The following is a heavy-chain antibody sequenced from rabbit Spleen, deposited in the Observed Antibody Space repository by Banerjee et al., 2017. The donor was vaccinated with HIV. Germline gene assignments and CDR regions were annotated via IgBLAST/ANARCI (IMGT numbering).Heavy chain of an antibody. V-gene: IGHV1S45*01. Sequence: ELVEYGGGLVQPEGSLTLTCTASGVSFSGDSYMCWVRQAPGKGLEWVVCIDAGSSGFTYFASWAKGRFTISKTSSTTVTLQMTSLTAADTATYFCARDTASSFSSYGMDLWGPGTLVTVS. D-gene: IGHD8-1*01. CDR3: ARDTASSFSSYGMDL. J-gene: IGHJ6*01. CDR2: IDAGSSGFT. CDR1: GVSFSGDSY.